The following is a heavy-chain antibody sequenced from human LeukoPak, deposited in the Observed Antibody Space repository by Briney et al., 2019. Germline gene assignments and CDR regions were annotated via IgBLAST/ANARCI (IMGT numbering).Heavy chain of an antibody. V-gene: IGHV3-53*01. Sequence: GGSLRLSCAASGFTVSSNYMSWVRQDPGKGLEWVSVIYSGGSTYYADSVKGRFTISRDNSKNTLYLQMNSLRAEDTAVYYCARLHWGGLSRYMDVWGKGTTVTVSS. D-gene: IGHD7-27*01. CDR3: ARLHWGGLSRYMDV. J-gene: IGHJ6*03. CDR2: IYSGGST. CDR1: GFTVSSNY.